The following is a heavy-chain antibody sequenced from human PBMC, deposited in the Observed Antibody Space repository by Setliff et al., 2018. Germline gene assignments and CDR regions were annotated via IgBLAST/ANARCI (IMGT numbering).Heavy chain of an antibody. D-gene: IGHD1-7*01. V-gene: IGHV1-46*01. J-gene: IGHJ6*03. CDR3: ATSGITGTTPRYMDV. CDR1: GYTFTSYY. CDR2: INPSGGST. Sequence: ASVKVSCKASGYTFTSYYMHWVRQAPGQGLEWMGIINPSGGSTSYAQKFQGRVTMTRDTSTSTVYMELSSLRSEDTAVYYCATSGITGTTPRYMDVWGKGTTVTVSS.